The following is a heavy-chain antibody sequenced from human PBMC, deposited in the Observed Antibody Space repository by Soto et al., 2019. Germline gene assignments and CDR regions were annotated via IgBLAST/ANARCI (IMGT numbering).Heavy chain of an antibody. CDR2: IYPGDSDT. CDR3: PAPFDRSTSHWRGNLNY. J-gene: IGHJ4*02. Sequence: GESLKISCKGSGYSFTSYWIGWVRQMPGKGLEWMGIIYPGDSDTRYSPSFQGQVTISADKSISTAYLQWSSLKASGTAMYYCPAPFDRSTSHWRGNLNYWGQGTRVTVSS. D-gene: IGHD2-2*01. CDR1: GYSFTSYW. V-gene: IGHV5-51*01.